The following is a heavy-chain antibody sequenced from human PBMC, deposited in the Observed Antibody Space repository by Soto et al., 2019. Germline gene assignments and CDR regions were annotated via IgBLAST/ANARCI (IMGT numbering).Heavy chain of an antibody. CDR1: GYTFTSYG. Sequence: ASVKVSCKASGYTFTSYGISCVLQSPLQWLEWMGCISAYNGNTNYAQKLQGRVTMTTDTYTSTAYMDLRSLRSDDTAVYYCATSTAMVKRRIYYYGMDVWGQGTTVTVSS. CDR3: ATSTAMVKRRIYYYGMDV. CDR2: ISAYNGNT. V-gene: IGHV1-18*04. J-gene: IGHJ6*02. D-gene: IGHD5-18*01.